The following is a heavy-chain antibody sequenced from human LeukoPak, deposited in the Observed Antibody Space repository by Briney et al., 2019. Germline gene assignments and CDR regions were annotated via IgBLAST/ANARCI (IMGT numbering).Heavy chain of an antibody. D-gene: IGHD3-16*01. J-gene: IGHJ4*02. Sequence: GAAVKVSCKASGYTFTSYYMHWVRQAPGQGLEWMGIINPSGGSTSYAQKFQGRVTMTRDTSTSTVYMELSSLRSEDTAVYYCTARGGVRIIDYWGQGTLVTVSS. CDR3: TARGGVRIIDY. CDR2: INPSGGST. V-gene: IGHV1-46*01. CDR1: GYTFTSYY.